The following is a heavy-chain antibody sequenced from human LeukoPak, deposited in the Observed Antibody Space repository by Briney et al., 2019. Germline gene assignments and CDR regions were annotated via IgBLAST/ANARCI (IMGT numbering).Heavy chain of an antibody. J-gene: IGHJ4*02. Sequence: SETLSLTCTVSGYSISRGYNWGWIRQPPGKGLEWIGSIYHTGNTYSNPPLKSRVTISVDTSKNQFSLKLNSVTAADTAVYYCARYNPSGYDLDYWGQGSLVTVSS. CDR2: IYHTGNT. CDR3: ARYNPSGYDLDY. D-gene: IGHD5-12*01. CDR1: GYSISRGYN. V-gene: IGHV4-38-2*02.